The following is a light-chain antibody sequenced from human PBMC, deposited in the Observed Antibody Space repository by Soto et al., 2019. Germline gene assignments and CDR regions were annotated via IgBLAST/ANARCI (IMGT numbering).Light chain of an antibody. V-gene: IGLV2-14*03. J-gene: IGLJ1*01. CDR1: SSDVGGYNY. CDR2: DVS. Sequence: QSALTQPASVSGSPGQSITISCTGTSSDVGGYNYVSWYQHHPGKAPKLMIYDVSNRPSGVSNRFSGSKSGNTASLTISGLQAEDEADYYCSSYTSSSTLFGTGTKLTVL. CDR3: SSYTSSSTL.